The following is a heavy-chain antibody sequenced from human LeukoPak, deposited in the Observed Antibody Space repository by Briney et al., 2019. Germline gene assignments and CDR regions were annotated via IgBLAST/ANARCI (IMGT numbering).Heavy chain of an antibody. CDR1: GFTFSSYA. V-gene: IGHV3-23*01. CDR3: AKECSGGSCYSAGQSYYYGMDV. D-gene: IGHD2-15*01. CDR2: ISGSDAST. Sequence: PGGSLRLSCAASGFTFSSYAMSWVRQAPGKGLEWVSAISGSDASTYYADSVRGRFTISRDNSKNTLYLHMSSLRAEDTAAYYCAKECSGGSCYSAGQSYYYGMDVWGQGTTVTVSS. J-gene: IGHJ6*02.